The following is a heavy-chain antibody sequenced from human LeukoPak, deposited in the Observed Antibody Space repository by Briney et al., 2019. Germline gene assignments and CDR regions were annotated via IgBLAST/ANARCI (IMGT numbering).Heavy chain of an antibody. CDR3: ARGGTKDLLFDY. D-gene: IGHD1-26*01. CDR2: IIPIFGTA. J-gene: IGHJ4*02. V-gene: IGHV1-69*05. Sequence: ASVKVSCKASGGTFSSYAISWVRQAPGQGLEWMGGIIPIFGTANYAQKFQGRVTITTDESTSTAYMELSSLRSEDTAVYYCARGGTKDLLFDYWGQGTLVTVSS. CDR1: GGTFSSYA.